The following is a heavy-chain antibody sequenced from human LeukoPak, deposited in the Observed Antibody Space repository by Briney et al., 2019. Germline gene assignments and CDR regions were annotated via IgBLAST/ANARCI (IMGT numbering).Heavy chain of an antibody. V-gene: IGHV4-34*01. CDR3: ARGGTYCGGDCYTKNYYFDY. J-gene: IGHJ4*02. D-gene: IGHD2-21*02. CDR2: INHSGST. Sequence: SETLSLTCAVYGGSFSGYYWSWIRQPPGKGLEWIGEINHSGSTNYNPSLKSRVTISVDTSKNQFSRKLSSVTAADTAVYYCARGGTYCGGDCYTKNYYFDYWGQGTLVTVSS. CDR1: GGSFSGYY.